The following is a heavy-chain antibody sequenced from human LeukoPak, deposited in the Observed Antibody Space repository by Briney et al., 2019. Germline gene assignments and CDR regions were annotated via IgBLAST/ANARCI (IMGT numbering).Heavy chain of an antibody. CDR3: AKQAGGSGSYYYY. Sequence: GGTLRLSCAASGFTFSSYAMTWVRQAPGKGLEWVSAISGSGGSTYYADSVKGRFTISRDKSKNTLYLQMSSLRAEYTAVYYCAKQAGGSGSYYYYWGQGTLVTVSS. D-gene: IGHD3-10*01. CDR2: ISGSGGST. V-gene: IGHV3-23*01. CDR1: GFTFSSYA. J-gene: IGHJ4*02.